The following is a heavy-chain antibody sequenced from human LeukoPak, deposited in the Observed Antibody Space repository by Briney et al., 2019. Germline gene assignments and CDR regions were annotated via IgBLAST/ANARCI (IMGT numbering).Heavy chain of an antibody. D-gene: IGHD3-22*01. CDR2: VNPNTGGT. CDR1: GYSFNDYY. J-gene: IGHJ4*01. V-gene: IGHV1-2*02. CDR3: ERDRGRGYNYDSGDFDF. Sequence: SVNVSCKASGYSFNDYYIRWVRQAPGQGLTSMGWVNPNTGGTNYAQKFQGRVTMTRDTSITTGYMELTWLGSDDTAVYYCERDRGRGYNYDSGDFDFWGQGTLVTVSS.